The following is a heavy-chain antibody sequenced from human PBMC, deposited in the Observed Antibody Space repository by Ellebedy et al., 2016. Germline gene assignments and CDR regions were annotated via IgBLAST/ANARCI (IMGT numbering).Heavy chain of an antibody. D-gene: IGHD3-22*01. J-gene: IGHJ3*02. V-gene: IGHV1-3*01. Sequence: ASVKVSCKASGYTFTSYAMHWVRQAPGQRLEWMGWINAGNGNTKYSQKFQGRVTITADKSTSTAYMELSSLRSEDTAVYYCARGGDITMIVVHDAFDIWGQGTMVTVSS. CDR1: GYTFTSYA. CDR3: ARGGDITMIVVHDAFDI. CDR2: INAGNGNT.